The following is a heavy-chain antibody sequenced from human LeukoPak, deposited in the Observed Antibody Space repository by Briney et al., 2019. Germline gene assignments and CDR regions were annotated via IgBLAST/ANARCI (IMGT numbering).Heavy chain of an antibody. CDR1: GGSISSGDYY. D-gene: IGHD4-23*01. J-gene: IGHJ4*02. Sequence: SETLSPTCTVSGGSISSGDYYWSWIRQPPGKGLEWIGYIYYSGSTYYNPSLKSRVTISVDTSKNQFSLKLSSVTAADTAVYYCARGDDYGGNSAWGQGTLVTVSS. CDR2: IYYSGST. V-gene: IGHV4-30-4*01. CDR3: ARGDDYGGNSA.